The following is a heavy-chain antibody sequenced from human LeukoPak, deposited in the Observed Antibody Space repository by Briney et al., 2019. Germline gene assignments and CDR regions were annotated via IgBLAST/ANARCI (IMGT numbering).Heavy chain of an antibody. CDR1: GYTFTSYD. CDR3: ARGRNFDWLLYYFGY. V-gene: IGHV1-8*01. CDR2: MNPNSGNT. D-gene: IGHD3-9*01. Sequence: ASVKVSCKASGYTFTSYDINWVRQATGQGLEWMGWMNPNSGNTGYAQKFQGRVTMTRNTSISTAYMELSSLRSEDTAVYYCARGRNFDWLLYYFGYWGQGTLVTVSS. J-gene: IGHJ4*02.